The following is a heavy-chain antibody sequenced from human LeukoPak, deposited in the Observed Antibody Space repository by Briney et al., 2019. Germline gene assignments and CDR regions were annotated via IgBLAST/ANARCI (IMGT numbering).Heavy chain of an antibody. D-gene: IGHD2-15*01. V-gene: IGHV3-15*01. CDR1: GFTFSNAW. J-gene: IGHJ4*02. CDR3: TTRIVPLGGGSSRFDY. CDR2: IKSKTDGGTT. Sequence: GGSLRLSCAASGFTFSNAWMSWVRQAPGKGLEWVGRIKSKTDGGTTDYAAPVKGRFTISRDDSKNTLYLQMNSLKTEDTAVYYCTTRIVPLGGGSSRFDYWGQGTLVTVSS.